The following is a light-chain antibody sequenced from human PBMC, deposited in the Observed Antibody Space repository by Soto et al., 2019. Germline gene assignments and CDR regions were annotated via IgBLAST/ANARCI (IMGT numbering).Light chain of an antibody. CDR2: AAS. V-gene: IGKV1-39*01. Sequence: DRQMTQSPSTLSASLGERVTLTCRASQGVSTYLNWYQQKPGQAPKLLIYAASSLPSGIPSRFSGSGSGTDFTLTISSLQPEDFAAYYCQQSDSTLWTFGQGTKVDIK. CDR3: QQSDSTLWT. J-gene: IGKJ1*01. CDR1: QGVSTY.